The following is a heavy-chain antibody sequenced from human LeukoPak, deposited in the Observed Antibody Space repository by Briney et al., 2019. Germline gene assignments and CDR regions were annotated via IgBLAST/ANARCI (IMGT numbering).Heavy chain of an antibody. CDR2: INQDGSEE. Sequence: GGSLRLSCAASGFTFSRYWMSWVRQAPGKGLEWVANINQDGSEEYYVDSVKGRFTISRDNAKNSLYLQMNSLRAEETAVYYCARDADLGATIIGAFDIWGQGTMVTVSS. CDR3: ARDADLGATIIGAFDI. J-gene: IGHJ3*02. V-gene: IGHV3-7*01. CDR1: GFTFSRYW. D-gene: IGHD5-24*01.